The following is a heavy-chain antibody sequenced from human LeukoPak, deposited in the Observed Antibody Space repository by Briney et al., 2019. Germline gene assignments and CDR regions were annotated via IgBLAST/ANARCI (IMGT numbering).Heavy chain of an antibody. CDR3: ARGARADGDCAY. CDR2: ISGSGGST. D-gene: IGHD2-21*02. V-gene: IGHV3-23*01. CDR1: VFSFNSYA. J-gene: IGHJ4*02. Sequence: GGSLRLSCAASVFSFNSYAMSWVRQAPGAGLEWVSAISGSGGSTYYADSVKGRFTISRDNSKNTLYLQMNSLRAEDTAVYYCARGARADGDCAYWGPGTLLTVSS.